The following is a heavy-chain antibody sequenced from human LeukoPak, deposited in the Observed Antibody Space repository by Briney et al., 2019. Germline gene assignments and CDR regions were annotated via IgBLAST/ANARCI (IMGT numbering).Heavy chain of an antibody. D-gene: IGHD6-13*01. CDR2: IYTSGST. CDR3: ARAPPHSSSWSNWFDP. CDR1: GGSISSYY. V-gene: IGHV4-4*07. J-gene: IGHJ5*02. Sequence: PSETLSLTCTVSGGSISSYYWSWIRQPAGKGLEWIGRIYTSGSTNYNPSLKSRVTMSVDTSKNQFSLKLSSVTAADTAVYYCARAPPHSSSWSNWFDPWGQGTLVTVSS.